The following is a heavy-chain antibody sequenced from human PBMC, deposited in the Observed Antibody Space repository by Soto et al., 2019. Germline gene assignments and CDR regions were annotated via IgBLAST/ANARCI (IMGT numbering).Heavy chain of an antibody. CDR2: VYSAGNT. CDR3: ARAVGSSGGSAEYFQH. J-gene: IGHJ1*01. D-gene: IGHD6-19*01. Sequence: EVQLVESGGGLIQPGGSLGLSCAASGFTVSSNYMGWVRQAPGKGLEYVSVVYSAGNTYYADSVKGRFTISRDSSENTLFLQMNSRRAEDTAVYFCARAVGSSGGSAEYFQHWGQGTLVTVSS. CDR1: GFTVSSNY. V-gene: IGHV3-53*01.